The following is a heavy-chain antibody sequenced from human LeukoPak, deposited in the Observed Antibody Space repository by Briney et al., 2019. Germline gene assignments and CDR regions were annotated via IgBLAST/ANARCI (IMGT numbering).Heavy chain of an antibody. CDR1: GYTFTSYG. CDR3: ASISDTLTGYEDY. Sequence: ASVKVSCKASGYTFTSYGISWVRQAPGQGLEWMGWISAYNGNTNYVQKFQGRVTMTRDTSISTAYMELSRLRSDDTAVYYCASISDTLTGYEDYWGQGTLVTVSS. CDR2: ISAYNGNT. D-gene: IGHD3-9*01. J-gene: IGHJ4*02. V-gene: IGHV1-18*01.